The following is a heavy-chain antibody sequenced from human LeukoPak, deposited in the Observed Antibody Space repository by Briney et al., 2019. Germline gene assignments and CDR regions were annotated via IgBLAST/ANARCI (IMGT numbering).Heavy chain of an antibody. J-gene: IGHJ3*02. V-gene: IGHV3-15*01. CDR3: TTNPYDRTGYHI. CDR1: GFTASRFTFSEAW. Sequence: GGSLRLSCTASGFTASRFTFSEAWMSWVRQAPGKGLEWVGRIKNKRDGETTDYAEPVKGRFTISRDDSKNTLYMQLNSLKTEDTAVYYCTTNPYDRTGYHIWGQGTMVAVSS. D-gene: IGHD3-22*01. CDR2: IKNKRDGETT.